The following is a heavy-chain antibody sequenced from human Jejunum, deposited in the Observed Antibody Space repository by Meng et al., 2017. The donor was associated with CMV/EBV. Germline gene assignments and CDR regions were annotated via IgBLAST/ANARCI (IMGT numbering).Heavy chain of an antibody. CDR3: ARDVTILGRVQTFDS. Sequence: GFSCSIYSMNWVRQVPGKGLEWVSYISSMSATMYYTDSVRGRFTISRDDAKNSLYLHMNNLRAEDTAIYYCARDVTILGRVQTFDSWGQGTLVTVSS. CDR2: ISSMSATM. CDR1: GFSCSIYS. V-gene: IGHV3-48*04. D-gene: IGHD3-3*01. J-gene: IGHJ4*02.